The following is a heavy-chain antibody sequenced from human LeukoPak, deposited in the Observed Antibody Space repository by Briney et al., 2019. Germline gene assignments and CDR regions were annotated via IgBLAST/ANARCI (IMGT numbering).Heavy chain of an antibody. CDR2: IYHSGST. Sequence: SETLSLTCAVSGGSISSNNWWNWVRQPPGKGLEWIGEIYHSGSTNYSPSLKSRVTISVVKSRNLLFLKLNSVTAADTAVYYCARDLGSSTPSGIWGKGTTVTVSS. D-gene: IGHD3-16*01. V-gene: IGHV4-4*02. CDR1: GGSISSNNW. J-gene: IGHJ6*04. CDR3: ARDLGSSTPSGI.